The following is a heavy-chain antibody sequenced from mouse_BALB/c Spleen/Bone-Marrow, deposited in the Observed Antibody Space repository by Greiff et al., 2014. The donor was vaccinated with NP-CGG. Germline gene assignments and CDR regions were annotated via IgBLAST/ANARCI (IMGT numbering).Heavy chain of an antibody. V-gene: IGHV1-14*01. CDR1: GYTFTSFV. CDR3: GRRESGTWFAY. CDR2: INPYNDGT. J-gene: IGHJ3*01. Sequence: VQLQQSGPDLVKPGASVKMSCKASGYTFTSFVMHWVKQKPGQGLEWIGYINPYNDGTKYNEKFKDKATLSSDKSSSTAYMELSSRTSEDAAVDYCGRRESGTWFAYWGQGTLVTVSA. D-gene: IGHD3-1*01.